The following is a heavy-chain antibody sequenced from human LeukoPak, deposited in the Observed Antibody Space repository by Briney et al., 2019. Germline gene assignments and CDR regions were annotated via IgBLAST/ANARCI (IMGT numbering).Heavy chain of an antibody. Sequence: SETLSLTCTVSGGSISSYYWNWIRHPPGKGLVWIGYIYYSGSTNYNPALKSRGTISVDTSKNQFSLALSSVTAAETAVYCCASAGRTDGYKSYFVYWGQGTLVTVSS. V-gene: IGHV4-59*01. CDR2: IYYSGST. D-gene: IGHD5-24*01. CDR1: GGSISSYY. J-gene: IGHJ4*02. CDR3: ASAGRTDGYKSYFVY.